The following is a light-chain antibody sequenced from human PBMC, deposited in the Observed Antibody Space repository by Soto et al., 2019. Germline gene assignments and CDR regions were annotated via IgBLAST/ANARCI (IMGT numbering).Light chain of an antibody. Sequence: QSVLTQPLSVSGAPGQRVTISCTGSSSNIGAGYDVHWYQQLPGRAPKLLIYGNNNRPSGAPDRFSGSKSGTSASLAITGLQAEDEADYYCQSYDSSLSGAVFGGGTKLTVL. CDR3: QSYDSSLSGAV. J-gene: IGLJ2*01. CDR1: SSNIGAGYD. V-gene: IGLV1-40*01. CDR2: GNN.